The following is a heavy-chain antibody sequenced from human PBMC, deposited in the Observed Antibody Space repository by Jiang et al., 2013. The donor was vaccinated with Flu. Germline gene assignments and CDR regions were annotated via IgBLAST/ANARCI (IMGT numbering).Heavy chain of an antibody. J-gene: IGHJ3*02. CDR1: GGSISSSNW. D-gene: IGHD3-22*01. CDR2: IFHSGST. Sequence: GPGLVKPSGTLSLTCAVSGGSISSSNWWIWVRQPPGKGLEWIGEIFHSGSTNYNPSLKSRVTISIDKSKNQFSLKLSSVTAADTAVYYCAREADYDSSRGAFDIVGPRGQWSPSLQ. CDR3: AREADYDSSRGAFDI. V-gene: IGHV4-4*02.